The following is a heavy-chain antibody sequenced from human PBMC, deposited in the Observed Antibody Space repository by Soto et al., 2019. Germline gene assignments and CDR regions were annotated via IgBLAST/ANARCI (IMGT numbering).Heavy chain of an antibody. CDR3: AREVLYFCYYGMDV. D-gene: IGHD2-8*02. CDR2: ISAYSGNT. Sequence: QVQLVQSGAEVKKPGASVKVSCKASGYIFTSHGFSWVRQAPGQGLEWMGGISAYSGNTKYAQKFQGRVTVTTTTCTGTAYIELRSLRSDDTAVYYCAREVLYFCYYGMDVWGQGTTVTVSS. J-gene: IGHJ6*02. CDR1: GYIFTSHG. V-gene: IGHV1-18*01.